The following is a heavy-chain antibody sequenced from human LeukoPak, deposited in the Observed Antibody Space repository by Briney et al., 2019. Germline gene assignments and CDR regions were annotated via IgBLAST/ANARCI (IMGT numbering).Heavy chain of an antibody. V-gene: IGHV3-53*01. J-gene: IGHJ2*01. CDR2: IYSGGTT. CDR3: ARVGDHFHWNLDL. D-gene: IGHD5-24*01. CDR1: GFTLSTYY. Sequence: GGSLRLSCAASGFTLSTYYMNWVRQAPGKGLEWVSIIYSGGTTYYEDSVKGRFTISRDTSKNTLSLQMNSLRAEDTAVYFCARVGDHFHWNLDLWGRGTLVTVSS.